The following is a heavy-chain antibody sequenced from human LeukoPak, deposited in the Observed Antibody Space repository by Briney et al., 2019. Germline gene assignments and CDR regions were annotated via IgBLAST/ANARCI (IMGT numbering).Heavy chain of an antibody. CDR1: GGTFSSYA. Sequence: ASVKVSCKASGGTFSSYAISWVRQAPGQGLEWMGGIIPIFGTANYAQKFQGRVTITADESTSTAYMELSSLRSEDTAVYYCARIAINDILTGYPKDYWGQGTLVTVSS. V-gene: IGHV1-69*13. CDR2: IIPIFGTA. D-gene: IGHD3-9*01. CDR3: ARIAINDILTGYPKDY. J-gene: IGHJ4*02.